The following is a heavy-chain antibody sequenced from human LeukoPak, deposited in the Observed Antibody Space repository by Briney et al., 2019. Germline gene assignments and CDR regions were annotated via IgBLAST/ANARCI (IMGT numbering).Heavy chain of an antibody. CDR1: GFTLSSYW. Sequence: GGSLRLSCAASGFTLSSYWMHWVRQVPGKGLVWVSRIKSDGSGTRYADSVKGRFTISRDNAKNTLYLQMNSLRADDTAVYYCARGYSSGLHFDYWGQGTLVTVSS. CDR2: IKSDGSGT. J-gene: IGHJ4*02. V-gene: IGHV3-74*01. CDR3: ARGYSSGLHFDY. D-gene: IGHD6-19*01.